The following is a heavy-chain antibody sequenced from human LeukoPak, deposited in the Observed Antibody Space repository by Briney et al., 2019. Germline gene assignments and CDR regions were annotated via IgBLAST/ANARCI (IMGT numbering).Heavy chain of an antibody. D-gene: IGHD1-26*01. CDR2: INPNSGGT. V-gene: IGHV1-2*02. CDR3: ARCPPGGATNVWE. Sequence: ASVKVSCKASGYTFTGYYMHWVRQAPGQGLEWMGWINPNSGGTNYAQKLQGRVTMTTDTSTSTAYMELRSLRSDDTAVYYCARCPPGGATNVWEWGQGTLVTVSS. J-gene: IGHJ4*02. CDR1: GYTFTGYY.